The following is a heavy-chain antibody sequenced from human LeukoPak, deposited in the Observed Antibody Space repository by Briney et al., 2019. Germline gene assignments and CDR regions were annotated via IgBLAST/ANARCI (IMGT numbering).Heavy chain of an antibody. Sequence: SETLSLTCSVSGVFISSSSYYWCWIRQTPGKGLEWIASKFSESTYYNPSLKSRVNIFIDTSSNQFSLRRSSVTAADTGVYYFARRGDWWYFDDWGQGTLVTVSS. D-gene: IGHD2-8*02. CDR3: ARRGDWWYFDD. V-gene: IGHV4-39*01. J-gene: IGHJ4*02. CDR1: GVFISSSSYY. CDR2: KFSEST.